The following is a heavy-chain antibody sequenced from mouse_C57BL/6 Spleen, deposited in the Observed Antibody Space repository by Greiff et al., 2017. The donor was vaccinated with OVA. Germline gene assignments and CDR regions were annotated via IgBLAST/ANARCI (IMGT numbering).Heavy chain of an antibody. CDR1: GYTFTDYY. CDR3: ARVLETTYVDY. Sequence: VQRVESGPELVKPGASVKISCKASGYTFTDYYINWVKQRPGQGLEWIGWIFPGSGSTYYSEKFKGKATLTVDKSSSTAYMLLSSLTSEDSAVYFCARVLETTYVDYWGQGTTLTVSS. V-gene: IGHV1-75*01. J-gene: IGHJ2*01. CDR2: IFPGSGST.